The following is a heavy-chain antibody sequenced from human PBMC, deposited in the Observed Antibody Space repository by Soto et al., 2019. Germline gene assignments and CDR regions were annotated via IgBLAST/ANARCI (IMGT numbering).Heavy chain of an antibody. CDR1: GGSFSGYY. CDR2: INHSGST. J-gene: IGHJ4*02. CDR3: ARNRAMVLFDY. Sequence: QVQLQQWGAGLLKPSETLSLTCAVYGGSFSGYYWSWIRQPPGKGLEWIGEINHSGSTNYNPSLKSRVTISVDTSKNQFSLKLSSVTAAGTAVYYCARNRAMVLFDYWGQGTLVTVSS. D-gene: IGHD5-18*01. V-gene: IGHV4-34*01.